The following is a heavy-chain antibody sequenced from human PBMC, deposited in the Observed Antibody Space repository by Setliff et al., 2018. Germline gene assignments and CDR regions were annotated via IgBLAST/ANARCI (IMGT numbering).Heavy chain of an antibody. CDR1: RFTFSNYA. D-gene: IGHD3-10*02. CDR3: AKDVSPPGTNGWHPDVRDI. CDR2: ISASGRTT. J-gene: IGHJ3*02. Sequence: GESLKISCAASRFTFSNYAMSWVRQAPGKGLEWVSAISASGRTTYSADSAKGRFTISRDNSKNTLSLQMNSLRAEDTAVYYCAKDVSPPGTNGWHPDVRDIWGQGTMVTVSS. V-gene: IGHV3-23*01.